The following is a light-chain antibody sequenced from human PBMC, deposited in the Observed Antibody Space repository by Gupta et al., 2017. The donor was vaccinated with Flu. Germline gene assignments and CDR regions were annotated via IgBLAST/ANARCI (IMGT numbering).Light chain of an antibody. CDR1: QSISNY. CDR2: TAS. V-gene: IGKV1-39*01. J-gene: IGKJ4*01. CDR3: QQSYSILPLT. Sequence: DIQMTQSPSSLSASVGDRVTITCRASQSISNYLNWYQQKPGKAPKLLIYTASNLQSGVPSRFSGSGSGTDFTLTISSLQPEDFATYYCQQSYSILPLTFGGGTKVEIK.